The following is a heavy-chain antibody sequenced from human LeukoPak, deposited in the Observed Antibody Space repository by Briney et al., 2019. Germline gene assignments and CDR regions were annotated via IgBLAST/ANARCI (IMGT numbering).Heavy chain of an antibody. CDR2: ISGSGGST. J-gene: IGHJ6*03. V-gene: IGHV3-23*01. D-gene: IGHD2-2*01. CDR3: AKSPVAHAYYYYYYMDV. CDR1: GFTFSSYA. Sequence: GGSLRLSCAASGFTFSSYAMSWVRQAPGKGLEWVSAISGSGGSTYYADSMKGRFTISRDNSKDTLYLQMNSLRAEDTAVYYCAKSPVAHAYYYYYYMDVWGKGTTVTVSS.